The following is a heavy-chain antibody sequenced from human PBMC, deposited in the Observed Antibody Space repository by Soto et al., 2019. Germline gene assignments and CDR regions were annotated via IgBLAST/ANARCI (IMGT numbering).Heavy chain of an antibody. CDR1: GGSISSSSYY. CDR2: VYYGGST. CDR3: AGGDYYHSSGYYFYYYTMDV. J-gene: IGHJ6*02. D-gene: IGHD3-22*01. Sequence: PSETLSLTCTVSGGSISSSSYYWGWIRQPPGKGLEWIGNVYYGGSTYYNPSLKSRVTISVETSKSQFSLKLSSATAADTAVYYCAGGDYYHSSGYYFYYYTMDVWGQGTTVIVSS. V-gene: IGHV4-39*01.